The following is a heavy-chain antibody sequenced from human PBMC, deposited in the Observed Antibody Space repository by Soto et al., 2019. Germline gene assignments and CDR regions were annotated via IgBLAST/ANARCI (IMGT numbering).Heavy chain of an antibody. CDR2: IYPGDSDT. V-gene: IGHV5-51*01. J-gene: IGHJ6*03. CDR1: GYSFTSYW. D-gene: IGHD4-17*01. Sequence: PGESLKISCKGSGYSFTSYWIGWVRQMPGKGLEWMGIIYPGDSDTRYSPSFQGQVTISADKSISTAYLQWSSLKASDTAMYYCARTTVTQHYYYYYMDVWGKGTTVTVSS. CDR3: ARTTVTQHYYYYYMDV.